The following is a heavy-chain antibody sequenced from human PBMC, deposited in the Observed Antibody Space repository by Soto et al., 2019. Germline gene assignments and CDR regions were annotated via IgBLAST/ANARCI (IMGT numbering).Heavy chain of an antibody. Sequence: QVQLVESGGGVVQPGRSLRLSCADSGSTFSSYGMHWVRQAPGKGLEWVAVISFDGSNKYYADSVKGRFTISRDNSKKTVYLQMNSLRAEDTAVYYCAKGYSSPLWGQGTLVTVSS. J-gene: IGHJ4*02. CDR2: ISFDGSNK. CDR3: AKGYSSPL. D-gene: IGHD6-13*01. CDR1: GSTFSSYG. V-gene: IGHV3-30*18.